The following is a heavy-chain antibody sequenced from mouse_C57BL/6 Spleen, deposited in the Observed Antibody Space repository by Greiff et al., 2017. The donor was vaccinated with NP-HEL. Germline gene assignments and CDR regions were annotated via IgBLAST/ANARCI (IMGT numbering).Heavy chain of an antibody. CDR2: IDPSDSYT. V-gene: IGHV1-69*01. CDR1: GYTFTSYW. CDR3: ARSDSSGYND. Sequence: QVQLQQPGAELVMPGASVKLSCKASGYTFTSYWMHWVKQRPGQGLEWIGEIDPSDSYTIYNQKFKGKSTLTVDKSSSTAYMQLSSLTTEDSAVYYCARSDSSGYNDGGQGTTLTVAT. D-gene: IGHD3-2*02. J-gene: IGHJ2*01.